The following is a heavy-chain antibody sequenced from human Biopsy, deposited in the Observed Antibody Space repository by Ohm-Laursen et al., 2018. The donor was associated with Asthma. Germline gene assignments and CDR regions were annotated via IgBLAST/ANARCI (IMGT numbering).Heavy chain of an antibody. J-gene: IGHJ6*02. D-gene: IGHD3-10*01. Sequence: TLSLTYAVSGGSASTGSYYWSWIRQPPGKGLEWLGYIYYTGSDNYNPSLKSRVTISVDTSKNQFSLRLNSVTAADTAVYYCARGPNYHGSGRAPIGMDVWGQGTTVTVSS. CDR1: GGSASTGSYY. CDR3: ARGPNYHGSGRAPIGMDV. CDR2: IYYTGSD. V-gene: IGHV4-61*01.